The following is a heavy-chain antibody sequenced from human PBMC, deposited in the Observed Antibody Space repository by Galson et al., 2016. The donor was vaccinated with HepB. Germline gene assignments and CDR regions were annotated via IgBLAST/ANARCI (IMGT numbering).Heavy chain of an antibody. J-gene: IGHJ6*02. CDR1: GYSFSTSW. Sequence: QSGAEVKKPGESLKISCKASGYSFSTSWIAWVRQMPGEGLEWMGIIYPGDSDTRYNPSFQGQVTMSADKSTSTAYLLWSRLRASDSAIYHCARLGAGAAEVPPAIGFFYYGMDVWGQGTTVTVSS. V-gene: IGHV5-51*01. D-gene: IGHD2-2*01. CDR2: IYPGDSDT. CDR3: ARLGAGAAEVPPAIGFFYYGMDV.